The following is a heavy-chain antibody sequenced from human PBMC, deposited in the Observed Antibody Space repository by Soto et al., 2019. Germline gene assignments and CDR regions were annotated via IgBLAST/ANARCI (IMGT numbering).Heavy chain of an antibody. CDR1: GGSFSGYY. CDR2: INHSGST. D-gene: IGHD3-10*01. CDR3: AREWDGSGSYTFDY. V-gene: IGHV4-34*01. J-gene: IGHJ4*02. Sequence: QVQLQQWGAGLLKPSETLSLTCAVYGGSFSGYYWCWIRHPPGKGLEWVGEINHSGSTNYNPSLKSRVTISVDTSKNQFPLKLSSVAAADTAVYYCAREWDGSGSYTFDYWGQGTLVTVSS.